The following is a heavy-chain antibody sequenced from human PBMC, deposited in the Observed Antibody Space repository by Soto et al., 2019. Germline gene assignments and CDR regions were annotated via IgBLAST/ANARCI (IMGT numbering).Heavy chain of an antibody. V-gene: IGHV3-15*01. J-gene: IGHJ6*02. Sequence: EVQLVESGGGLVKPGGSLRLSCAVSGLTFKNAWMTWVRRAPGKGLEWIGRIKNKPDGGTTDYAAPVKGRFIISRDDSKNMLYLQMHSLKTEDTAVCYCATVGYCGGDWCYASYYGMDVWGQGTTVTVSS. CDR1: GLTFKNAW. CDR2: IKNKPDGGTT. CDR3: ATVGYCGGDWCYASYYGMDV. D-gene: IGHD2-21*02.